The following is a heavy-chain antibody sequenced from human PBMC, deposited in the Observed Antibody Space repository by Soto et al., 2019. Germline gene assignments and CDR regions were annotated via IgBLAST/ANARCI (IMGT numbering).Heavy chain of an antibody. CDR2: ISYDGSNK. Sequence: QVQLVESGGGVVQPGRSLRLSCAASGFTFSSYVMHWVRQAPGKGLEWVAVISYDGSNKYFADSLKGRFTIFRDNSRNTLYLQMNSLRAEDTAVYYCARVRTPYYYYGMDVWGLGTTVTVSS. CDR1: GFTFSSYV. CDR3: ARVRTPYYYYGMDV. J-gene: IGHJ6*02. V-gene: IGHV3-30-3*01. D-gene: IGHD2-15*01.